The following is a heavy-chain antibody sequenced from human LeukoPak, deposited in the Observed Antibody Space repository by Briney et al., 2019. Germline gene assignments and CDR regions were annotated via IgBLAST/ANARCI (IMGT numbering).Heavy chain of an antibody. Sequence: GGSLRLSCTASGFTFSNAWMSWVRQAPGKGLEWVGRIKSKADGGTTDYAAPVKGRFTISRDDSKNTLYLQVNSLKTEDTAVYYCTTEYYASGALTPIDYWGQGTLVTVSS. CDR1: GFTFSNAW. D-gene: IGHD2/OR15-2a*01. V-gene: IGHV3-15*01. CDR3: TTEYYASGALTPIDY. CDR2: IKSKADGGTT. J-gene: IGHJ4*02.